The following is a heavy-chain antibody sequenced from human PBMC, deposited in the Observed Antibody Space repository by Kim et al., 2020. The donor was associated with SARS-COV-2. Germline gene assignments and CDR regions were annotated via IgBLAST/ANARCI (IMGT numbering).Heavy chain of an antibody. V-gene: IGHV3-43*02. CDR2: VSGDGGTT. J-gene: IGHJ4*02. CDR3: SKASEWLSRY. D-gene: IGHD6-19*01. CDR1: GFTFADSV. Sequence: GGSLRLSCAASGFTFADSVMHWVRQAPGKGLEWVALVSGDGGTTYYADSVKGRFTISRDNSKDSLYLQMNSLRTDDTAFYYCSKASEWLSRYWGQGTLVTVSS.